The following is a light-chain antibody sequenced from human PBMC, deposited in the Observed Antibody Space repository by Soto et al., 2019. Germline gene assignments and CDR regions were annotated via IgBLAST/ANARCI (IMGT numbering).Light chain of an antibody. Sequence: DIRMSKSPASVSASVGARVTITCLASQSISSYLNWYQQKPGKAPKLLIYAASSLQSGVPSRFSGSGSGTDFTLTISSLQPEDFATYYCQQSYSTPRTVGQGGKVDI. CDR3: QQSYSTPRT. CDR1: QSISSY. J-gene: IGKJ1*01. CDR2: AAS. V-gene: IGKV1-39*01.